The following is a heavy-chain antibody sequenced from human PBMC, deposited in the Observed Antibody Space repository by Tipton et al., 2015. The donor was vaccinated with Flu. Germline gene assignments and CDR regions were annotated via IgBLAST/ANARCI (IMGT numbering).Heavy chain of an antibody. CDR2: IHYSGSP. V-gene: IGHV4-38-2*02. CDR1: GDSMRSDYF. Sequence: TLSLTCTVSGDSMRSDYFWAWIRQAPGKGLGWIGNIHYSGSPHYNPSLKSRVTITVVTSKNQFSLRLSSVTAADTAVYYCARREYSNYVSVPKNWFDSWGQGILVTVSS. J-gene: IGHJ5*01. D-gene: IGHD4-11*01. CDR3: ARREYSNYVSVPKNWFDS.